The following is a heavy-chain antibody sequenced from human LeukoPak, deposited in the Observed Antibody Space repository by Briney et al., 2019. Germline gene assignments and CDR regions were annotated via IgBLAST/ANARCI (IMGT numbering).Heavy chain of an antibody. CDR1: GGSITAYY. J-gene: IGHJ4*02. D-gene: IGHD3-22*01. CDR3: ARPQYSYDSSGFGY. Sequence: SETLSLTCTVSGGSITAYYWSWIRQPPGKGLEWIGYIFYSGSTNYNPSLKSRVTISVDTSKNQFSLKLSSVTAADTSVYYCARPQYSYDSSGFGYWGQGTLVTVSS. CDR2: IFYSGST. V-gene: IGHV4-59*01.